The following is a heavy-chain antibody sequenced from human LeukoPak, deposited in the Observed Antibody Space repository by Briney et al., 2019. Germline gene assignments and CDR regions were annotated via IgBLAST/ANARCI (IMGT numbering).Heavy chain of an antibody. D-gene: IGHD3-10*01. CDR3: ARAGSGSYYKIFNY. V-gene: IGHV3-30*04. Sequence: PGGSLRLSCAASGFTFSRYAMHWVRQAPGKGLEWVAVISYDGSNKYYADSVKGRFTISRDNSKDTLYLQMNSLRPEDTAVYYCARAGSGSYYKIFNYGGQGTLVTVS. CDR1: GFTFSRYA. CDR2: ISYDGSNK. J-gene: IGHJ4*02.